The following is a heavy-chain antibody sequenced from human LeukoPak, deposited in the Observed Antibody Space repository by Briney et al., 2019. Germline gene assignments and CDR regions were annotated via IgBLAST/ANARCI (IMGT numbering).Heavy chain of an antibody. Sequence: GESLRLSCVVSGFTFRSYSMNWVRQAPGKGLEWVSSISSSSSYIYYAHSVKGRFTISRDNAKNSLYLQMNSLRAEDTALYYCARDLTYSSCPPGWYFDLWGRGALVTVSS. J-gene: IGHJ2*01. D-gene: IGHD6-6*01. CDR3: ARDLTYSSCPPGWYFDL. CDR1: GFTFRSYS. V-gene: IGHV3-21*01. CDR2: ISSSSSYI.